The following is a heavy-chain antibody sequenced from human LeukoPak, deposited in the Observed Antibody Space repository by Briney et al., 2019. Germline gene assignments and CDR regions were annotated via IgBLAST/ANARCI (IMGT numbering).Heavy chain of an antibody. J-gene: IGHJ4*02. CDR3: ARDENSNHVEFDY. V-gene: IGHV3-21*06. Sequence: GGSLRLSCAASGFTFSSYSMNWVRQAPGKGLEWVASISGSGTYIYYADSLKGRFTISRDNAKNSLFLQTNSLRAEDTAVYYCARDENSNHVEFDYWGRGTLVTVSS. CDR1: GFTFSSYS. D-gene: IGHD4-11*01. CDR2: ISGSGTYI.